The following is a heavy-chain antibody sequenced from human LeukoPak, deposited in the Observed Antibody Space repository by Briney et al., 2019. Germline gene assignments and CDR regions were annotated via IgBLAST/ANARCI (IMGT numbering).Heavy chain of an antibody. Sequence: SETLSLTCTVSGGSISSGGYYWSWIRQPPGKGLEWSGYIYHSGSTYYNPSLKSRVTISVDTSKNQFSLKLSSVTAADTAVYYCARKKSTTVTTSDRYWYFDLSGRGTLVTVSP. J-gene: IGHJ2*01. CDR1: GGSISSGGYY. CDR3: ARKKSTTVTTSDRYWYFDL. D-gene: IGHD4-17*01. CDR2: IYHSGST. V-gene: IGHV4-30-2*01.